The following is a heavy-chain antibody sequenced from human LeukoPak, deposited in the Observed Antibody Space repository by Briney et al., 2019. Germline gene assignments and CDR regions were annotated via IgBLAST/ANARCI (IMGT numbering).Heavy chain of an antibody. V-gene: IGHV1-69*06. J-gene: IGHJ4*02. D-gene: IGHD3-10*01. CDR2: IIPIFGTA. Sequence: SVKVSCKASGGTFSSYAISWVRQAPGQGLEWMGGIIPIFGTANHAQKFQGRVTITADKSTSTAYMELSSLRSEDTAVYYCARDPADDYYGSGSTGDYWGQGTLVTVSS. CDR3: ARDPADDYYGSGSTGDY. CDR1: GGTFSSYA.